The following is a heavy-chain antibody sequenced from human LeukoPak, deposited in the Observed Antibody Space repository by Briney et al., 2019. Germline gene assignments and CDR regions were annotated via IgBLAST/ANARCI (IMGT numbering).Heavy chain of an antibody. V-gene: IGHV4-38-2*02. CDR2: IYHSGST. D-gene: IGHD3-3*01. J-gene: IGHJ4*02. CDR1: GYPIRSGDY. CDR3: ARAPNYDFWSGYLDY. Sequence: SETLSLTCTVSGYPIRSGDYWGWIRQPPGKGLEWIGNIYHSGSTYYNPSLKSRVIISVDTSKNHFSLKLSSVTAADTAVYYCARAPNYDFWSGYLDYWGQGTLVTVSS.